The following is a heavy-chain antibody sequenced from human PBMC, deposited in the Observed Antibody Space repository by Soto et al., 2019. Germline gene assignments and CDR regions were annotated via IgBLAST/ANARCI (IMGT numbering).Heavy chain of an antibody. D-gene: IGHD3-10*02. J-gene: IGHJ5*02. Sequence: PSETLSLTCVVSDGSIGSDYWSWIRQPPGKGLEWLGNIDYIGNTNYNPSLKSRVTMSIDTSKNRFSLKLASVTTADTDVYYCARMFDNYANVNWFDPWGQGTPATASS. CDR3: ARMFDNYANVNWFDP. CDR2: IDYIGNT. V-gene: IGHV4-59*01. CDR1: DGSIGSDY.